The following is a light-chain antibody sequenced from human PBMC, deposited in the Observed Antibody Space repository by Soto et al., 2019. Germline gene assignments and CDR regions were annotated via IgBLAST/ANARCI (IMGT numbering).Light chain of an antibody. J-gene: IGKJ1*01. V-gene: IGKV1-39*01. CDR1: ESVSRF. Sequence: IHMTQAPSSLSAYVGDGVTITCRASESVSRFLNWYQQKPGKAHHLLIIGASTLHEGVPSRFSGSVSGTEFTLTISSVQPEDFALYYFQQTHSAPRTFGQGTRRDIK. CDR3: QQTHSAPRT. CDR2: GAS.